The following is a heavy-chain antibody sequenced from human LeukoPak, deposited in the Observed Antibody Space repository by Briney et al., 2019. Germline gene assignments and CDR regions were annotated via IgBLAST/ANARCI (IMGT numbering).Heavy chain of an antibody. CDR1: GYTFTSYD. CDR2: MNPNSGNT. CDR3: LKKGQNEDYGKPD. V-gene: IGHV1-8*01. J-gene: IGHJ4*02. Sequence: ASVKVSCKASGYTFTSYDINWVRQATGQGLEWMGWMNPNSGNTGYAQKFQGRVTMTRNTSISTAYMELNSLRADDTAVYYCLKKGQNEDYGKPDWGQGTLVTVSS. D-gene: IGHD4-17*01.